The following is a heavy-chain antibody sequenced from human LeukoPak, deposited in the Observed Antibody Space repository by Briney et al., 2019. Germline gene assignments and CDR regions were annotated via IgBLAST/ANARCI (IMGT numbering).Heavy chain of an antibody. CDR2: ISGSGGST. D-gene: IGHD4/OR15-4a*01. CDR1: GFTFSSYA. Sequence: GGSLRLSCAASGFTFSSYAMSWVRQAPGQGLEWVSAISGSGGSTYYADSVKGRFTISRDNSKNTLYLQMNSLRAEDTTVYYCAKSGLSRFDYWGQGPLVTVSS. J-gene: IGHJ4*02. CDR3: AKSGLSRFDY. V-gene: IGHV3-23*01.